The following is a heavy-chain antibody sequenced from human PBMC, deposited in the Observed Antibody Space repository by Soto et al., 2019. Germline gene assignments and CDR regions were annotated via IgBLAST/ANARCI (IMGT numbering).Heavy chain of an antibody. Sequence: EVHLVESGGGLVQPGGSLRLSCADSEFTFSSYWMTWVRQAPGKGLEWVANIKQDGSEKYYVDSVKGRFTISRDNAKNSLSLQMNSLRVQDTAVYYCAGGRGWSWDSWGQGTLVTVSS. J-gene: IGHJ4*02. V-gene: IGHV3-7*05. D-gene: IGHD6-19*01. CDR2: IKQDGSEK. CDR3: AGGRGWSWDS. CDR1: EFTFSSYW.